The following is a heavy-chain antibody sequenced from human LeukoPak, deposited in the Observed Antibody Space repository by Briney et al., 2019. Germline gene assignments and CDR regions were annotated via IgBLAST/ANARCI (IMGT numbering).Heavy chain of an antibody. J-gene: IGHJ2*01. CDR2: IYTSGTT. D-gene: IGHD4-17*01. Sequence: PSETLSLTCTVPGGSISSDDHYWTWIRQPAGKGLEWIGRIYTSGTTHYNPSLKSRVTMSVGTSKNQFSLKLSSVTAADTAVYYCARLRSTYWYFDLWGRGTLVTVSS. CDR1: GGSISSDDHY. CDR3: ARLRSTYWYFDL. V-gene: IGHV4-61*02.